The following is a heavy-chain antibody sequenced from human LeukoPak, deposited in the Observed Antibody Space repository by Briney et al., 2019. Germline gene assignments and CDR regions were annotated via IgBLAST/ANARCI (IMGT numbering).Heavy chain of an antibody. V-gene: IGHV1-2*04. Sequence: ASVKVSCKASGYTFTGYYMHWVRQAPGQGLEWMGWINPNSGGTNYAQKFQGWVTMTRDTSISTAYMELSRLRSDGTAVYYCARVQQWGDDAFDIWGQGTMVTVSS. CDR1: GYTFTGYY. CDR3: ARVQQWGDDAFDI. D-gene: IGHD6-19*01. J-gene: IGHJ3*02. CDR2: INPNSGGT.